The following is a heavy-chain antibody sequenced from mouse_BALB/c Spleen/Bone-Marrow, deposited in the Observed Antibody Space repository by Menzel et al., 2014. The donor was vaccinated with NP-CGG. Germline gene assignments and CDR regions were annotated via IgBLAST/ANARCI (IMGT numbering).Heavy chain of an antibody. CDR3: TRSGTSWLRRSWYFDV. D-gene: IGHD2-2*01. Sequence: VQLQQSGAELVKPGASVKLSCKASGYTFTSYYMYWAKQRPGQGLEWIGEINPSNGGTNFNEKFKSKATLTVDKSSSTAYMQLSSLTSEDSAVYYCTRSGTSWLRRSWYFDVWGAGTTVTVSS. J-gene: IGHJ1*01. V-gene: IGHV1S81*02. CDR1: GYTFTSYY. CDR2: INPSNGGT.